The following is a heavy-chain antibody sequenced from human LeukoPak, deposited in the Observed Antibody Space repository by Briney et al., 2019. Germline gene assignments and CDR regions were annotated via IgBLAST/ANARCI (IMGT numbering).Heavy chain of an antibody. D-gene: IGHD2-2*01. V-gene: IGHV4-34*01. Sequence: SETLSLTCAVYGGSFSGYYWSWIRQPPGKGLEWIGEINHSGSTNYNPSLKSRVTISVDTSKNQFSLKLSSVTAADTAVYYCARGLGSYCISTSCAPFDYWGQGTLVTVSS. CDR2: INHSGST. J-gene: IGHJ4*02. CDR1: GGSFSGYY. CDR3: ARGLGSYCISTSCAPFDY.